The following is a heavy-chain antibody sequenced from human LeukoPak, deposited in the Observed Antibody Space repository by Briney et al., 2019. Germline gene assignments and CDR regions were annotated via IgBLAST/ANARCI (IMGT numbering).Heavy chain of an antibody. CDR2: IKTKTDGGTI. CDR3: TTSYYDSSGYRN. V-gene: IGHV3-15*01. D-gene: IGHD3-22*01. CDR1: GFTFSNAW. Sequence: GGSLRLSCAASGFTFSNAWISWVRQAPGKGLEWVGRIKTKTDGGTIDYAAPVKGRFTISRDDSENTLHLQMNSLKTEDTAVYYCTTSYYDSSGYRNWGQGTLVTVSS. J-gene: IGHJ4*02.